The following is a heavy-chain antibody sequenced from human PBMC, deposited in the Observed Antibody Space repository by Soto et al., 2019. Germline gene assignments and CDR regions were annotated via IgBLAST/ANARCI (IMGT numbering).Heavy chain of an antibody. CDR1: GGSISSGDYY. CDR3: ARELHMVRGRGWFDP. Sequence: QVQLQESGPGLVKPSQTLSLTCTVSGGSISSGDYYRSWVREPPAKGLGWIGYVYCSGGTYYNPSLKSRVTISVDTSKNQFSLKLSSVTAADTAVYYCARELHMVRGRGWFDPWGQGTLVTVSS. CDR2: VYCSGGT. D-gene: IGHD3-10*01. J-gene: IGHJ5*02. V-gene: IGHV4-30-4*01.